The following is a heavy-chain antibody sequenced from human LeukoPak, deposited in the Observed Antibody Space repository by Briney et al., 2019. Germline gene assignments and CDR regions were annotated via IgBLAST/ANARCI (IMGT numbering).Heavy chain of an antibody. J-gene: IGHJ6*02. D-gene: IGHD3-3*01. CDR2: ISSSSSYI. V-gene: IGHV3-21*01. Sequence: GGSLRLSCAASGFTFSSYGMHWVRQAPGKGLEWVSSISSSSSYIYYADSVKGRFTISRDNAKNSLYLQMNSLRAEDTAVYYCARGDYDFWSGYLPTTSEPYYYGMDVWGQGTTVTVSS. CDR1: GFTFSSYG. CDR3: ARGDYDFWSGYLPTTSEPYYYGMDV.